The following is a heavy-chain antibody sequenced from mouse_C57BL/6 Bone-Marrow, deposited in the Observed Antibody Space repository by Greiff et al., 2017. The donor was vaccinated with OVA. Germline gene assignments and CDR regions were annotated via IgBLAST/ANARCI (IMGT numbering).Heavy chain of an antibody. CDR2: INPYNGGT. J-gene: IGHJ2*01. Sequence: VQLQQSGPELVKPGASVKMSCKASGYTFTDYYMNWVKQSHGKSLEWIGVINPYNGGTSYNQKFKGKATLTVDKSSSTAYMELNSLTSEDSAVYYCARFITTVVASYYFDYWGQGTTLTVSS. V-gene: IGHV1-19*01. CDR1: GYTFTDYY. CDR3: ARFITTVVASYYFDY. D-gene: IGHD1-1*01.